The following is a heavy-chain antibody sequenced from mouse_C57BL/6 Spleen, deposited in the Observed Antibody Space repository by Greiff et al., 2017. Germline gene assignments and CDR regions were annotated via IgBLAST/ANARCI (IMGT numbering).Heavy chain of an antibody. CDR3: ASYYDYDGVYFDY. J-gene: IGHJ2*01. CDR2: ISYDGSN. CDR1: GYSITSGYY. D-gene: IGHD2-4*01. V-gene: IGHV3-6*01. Sequence: EVQLVESGPGLVKPSQSLSLTCSVTGYSITSGYYWNWIRQFPGNKLEWMGYISYDGSNNYNPSLKNRISITRDTSKNQFFLKLNSVTTEDTATYYCASYYDYDGVYFDYWGQGTTLTVSS.